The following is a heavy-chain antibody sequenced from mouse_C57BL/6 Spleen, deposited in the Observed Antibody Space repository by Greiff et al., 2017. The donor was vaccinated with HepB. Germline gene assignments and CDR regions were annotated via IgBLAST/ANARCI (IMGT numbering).Heavy chain of an antibody. V-gene: IGHV3-6*01. CDR1: GYSITSGYY. D-gene: IGHD1-1*01. Sequence: DVKLVESGPGLVKPSQSLSLTCSVTGYSITSGYYWNWIRQFPGNKLEWMGYISYDGSNNYNPSLKNRISITRDTSKNQFFLKLNSVTTEDTATYYCARRYYYGSSPYFDYWGQGTTLTVSS. J-gene: IGHJ2*01. CDR2: ISYDGSN. CDR3: ARRYYYGSSPYFDY.